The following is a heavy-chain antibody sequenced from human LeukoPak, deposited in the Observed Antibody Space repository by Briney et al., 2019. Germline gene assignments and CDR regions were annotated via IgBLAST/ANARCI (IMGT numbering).Heavy chain of an antibody. D-gene: IGHD4-17*01. CDR1: GFTFSSYA. V-gene: IGHV3-30-3*01. J-gene: IGHJ4*02. Sequence: GGSLRLSCAASGFTFSSYAMRWVRQAPGKGLEWVAVISYDGSNKYYADSVKGRFTISRDNSKNTLYLQMNSLRAEDTAVYYCARGGDHYGDYVYYWGQGTLVTVSS. CDR2: ISYDGSNK. CDR3: ARGGDHYGDYVYY.